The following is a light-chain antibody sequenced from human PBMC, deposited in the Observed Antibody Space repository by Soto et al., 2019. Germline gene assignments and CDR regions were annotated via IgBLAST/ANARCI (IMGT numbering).Light chain of an antibody. CDR2: GAS. CDR3: QQYNTWPLT. Sequence: EIVLRQSPGTLSLSPGERATLSCMASQSVSTYLAWYQQKPGQAPRLLIHGASYRATGIPDRFSGRGSGTEFTLAISRLQSEDFAVYYCQQYNTWPLTFGGGTKVDIK. V-gene: IGKV3-15*01. J-gene: IGKJ4*01. CDR1: QSVSTY.